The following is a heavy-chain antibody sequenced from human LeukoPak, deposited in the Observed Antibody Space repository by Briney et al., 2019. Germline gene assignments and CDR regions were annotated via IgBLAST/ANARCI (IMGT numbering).Heavy chain of an antibody. V-gene: IGHV4-30-4*01. D-gene: IGHD6-25*01. CDR2: IYYSGST. CDR1: GDSIGSDNYY. Sequence: PSGTLSLTCTVSGDSIGSDNYYWSWIRQSPGKGLEWIGYIYYSGSTYNNPSLKSRVTISVDTPKDQFSLKLTSVTAADTAVYYCAREGSGAFNWFDPWGQGTLVTVSS. J-gene: IGHJ5*02. CDR3: AREGSGAFNWFDP.